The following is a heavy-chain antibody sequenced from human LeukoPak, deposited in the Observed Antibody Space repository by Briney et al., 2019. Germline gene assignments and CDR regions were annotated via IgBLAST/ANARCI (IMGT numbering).Heavy chain of an antibody. Sequence: ASVKVSCKASGYTFTGYYMHWVRQAPGQGLEWMGWINPNSGGTNYAQKFQGRVTMTRDTSISTAYMELSSLRSEDTAVYYCAREATTGTRFVFDYWGQGTLVTVSS. CDR1: GYTFTGYY. D-gene: IGHD6-13*01. V-gene: IGHV1-2*02. CDR2: INPNSGGT. CDR3: AREATTGTRFVFDY. J-gene: IGHJ4*02.